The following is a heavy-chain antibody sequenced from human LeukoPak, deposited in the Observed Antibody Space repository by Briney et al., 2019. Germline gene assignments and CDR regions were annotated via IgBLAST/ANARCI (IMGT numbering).Heavy chain of an antibody. CDR3: ARGLSSGWVDY. CDR1: GGSFSGFY. CDR2: SIHTGNS. D-gene: IGHD6-19*01. Sequence: PSETLSLTCAVNGGSFSGFYWTWIRQSPGGGLEWIGESIHTGNSNYKPSLRGRVTISLDTSKHQFARKLSSVTAADTAVYSCARGLSSGWVDYWGQGTLVTVSS. J-gene: IGHJ4*02. V-gene: IGHV4-34*01.